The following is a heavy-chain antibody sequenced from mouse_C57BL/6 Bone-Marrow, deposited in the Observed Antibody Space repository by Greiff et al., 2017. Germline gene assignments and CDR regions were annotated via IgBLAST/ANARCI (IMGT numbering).Heavy chain of an antibody. CDR2: INPYNGGT. CDR3: APFYYDVSSYGFAY. V-gene: IGHV1-19*01. J-gene: IGHJ3*01. Sequence: EVKLMESGPVLVKPGASVKMSCKASGYTFTDYYMNWVKQSHGKSLEWIGVINPYNGGTSYNQKFKGKATLTVDKSSSTAYMELNGLTSEDSSVYYWAPFYYDVSSYGFAYWGQGTLVTVSA. D-gene: IGHD1-1*01. CDR1: GYTFTDYY.